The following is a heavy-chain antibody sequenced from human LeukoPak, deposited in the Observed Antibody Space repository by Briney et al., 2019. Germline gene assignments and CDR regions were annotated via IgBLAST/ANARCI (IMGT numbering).Heavy chain of an antibody. D-gene: IGHD1-20*01. CDR1: GYTFTGYY. V-gene: IGHV1-2*02. CDR3: AREVVGGFITGMKGYFDY. Sequence: ASVKVSCKASGYTFTGYYMHWVRQAPGQGLEWMGWINPNSGGTNYAQKFQGRVTMTGDTSISTAYMELSRLRSDDTAVYYCAREVVGGFITGMKGYFDYWGQGTLVTVSS. J-gene: IGHJ4*02. CDR2: INPNSGGT.